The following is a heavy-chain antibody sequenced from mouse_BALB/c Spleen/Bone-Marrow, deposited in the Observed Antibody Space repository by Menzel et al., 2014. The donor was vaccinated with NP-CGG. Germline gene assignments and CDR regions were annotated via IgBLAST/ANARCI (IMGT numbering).Heavy chain of an antibody. CDR1: GFTFSSFG. D-gene: IGHD3-1*01. V-gene: IGHV5-17*02. CDR2: ISSGSSTI. J-gene: IGHJ4*01. Sequence: EVKVEESGGGLVQPGGSRKLSCAASGFTFSSFGMHWVRQAPEKGLEWVAYISSGSSTIYYADTVKGRFTISRDNPKNTRFLQMASVRSEDAAMYYCTRKGALRTHYYAMDYWGQGTSVTVSS. CDR3: TRKGALRTHYYAMDY.